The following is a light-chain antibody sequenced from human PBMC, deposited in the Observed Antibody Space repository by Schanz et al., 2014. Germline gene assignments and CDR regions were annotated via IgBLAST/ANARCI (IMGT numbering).Light chain of an antibody. CDR3: QTYDISQTGLWL. CDR1: TSNIGAGYD. CDR2: ANN. J-gene: IGLJ3*02. Sequence: QSVLTQPPSVSGAPGQRVTISCTGSTSNIGAGYDVHWYQQFPGTAPKLLIYANNNRPSGVPDRFSGSKSGTSASLAITGLQTEDEASYYCQTYDISQTGLWLFGGGTKLTVL. V-gene: IGLV1-40*01.